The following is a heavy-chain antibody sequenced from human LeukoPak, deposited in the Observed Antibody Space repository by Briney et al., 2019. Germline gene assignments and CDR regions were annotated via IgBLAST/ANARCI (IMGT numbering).Heavy chain of an antibody. CDR2: IKSKTDGGTT. CDR3: TTDVCGRRDGYNCLSRAFDI. D-gene: IGHD5-24*01. J-gene: IGHJ3*02. Sequence: GGSLRLSCAASGFTFSNAWMSWVRQAPGKGLEWVGRIKSKTDGGTTDYAAPVKGRFTISRDDSKNTLYLQMNSLKTEDTAVYYCTTDVCGRRDGYNCLSRAFDIWGQGTMVTVSS. V-gene: IGHV3-15*01. CDR1: GFTFSNAW.